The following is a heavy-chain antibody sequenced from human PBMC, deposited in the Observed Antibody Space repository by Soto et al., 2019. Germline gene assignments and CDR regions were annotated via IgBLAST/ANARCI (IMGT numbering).Heavy chain of an antibody. CDR1: GFTFTNAW. Sequence: EVQLVESGGDLVKPGGSLRISCTASGFTFTNAWMTWVRQVPGKGLEWVGRVKSNADGGTTDYPAPVKGRFTISRDESRNKVYLKMNSPKTDDTAVYYCAADLGRRSRGWFDYWGQGTLVTVSS. J-gene: IGHJ4*02. CDR2: VKSNADGGTT. V-gene: IGHV3-15*01. D-gene: IGHD6-19*01. CDR3: AADLGRRSRGWFDY.